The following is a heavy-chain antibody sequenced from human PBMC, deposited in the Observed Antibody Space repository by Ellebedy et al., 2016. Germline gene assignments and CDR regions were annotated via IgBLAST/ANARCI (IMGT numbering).Heavy chain of an antibody. Sequence: SETLSLTCGVHGGSFSAYYWSWIRQSPGKGLEWIGEVNHSGSTNYDPSLKSRVTISVDPSKNQFSLKLRSVSAADTAVYYCARGGYSNYVGATRYFGYWGQGTLVTVSS. D-gene: IGHD4-11*01. CDR1: GGSFSAYY. CDR2: VNHSGST. CDR3: ARGGYSNYVGATRYFGY. J-gene: IGHJ4*02. V-gene: IGHV4-34*01.